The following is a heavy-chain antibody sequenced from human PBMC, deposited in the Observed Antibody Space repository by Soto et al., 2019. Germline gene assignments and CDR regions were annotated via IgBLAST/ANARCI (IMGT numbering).Heavy chain of an antibody. J-gene: IGHJ4*02. V-gene: IGHV1-69*13. D-gene: IGHD3-9*01. CDR1: GGTFSSYA. CDR3: ARGDGDDILTDYQYYFDY. Sequence: GASVKVSCKASGGTFSSYAISWVRQAPGQGLEWMGGIIPIFGTANYAQKFQGRVTITADESTSTAYMELSSLRSEDTAVYYCARGDGDDILTDYQYYFDYWGQGTLVTVSS. CDR2: IIPIFGTA.